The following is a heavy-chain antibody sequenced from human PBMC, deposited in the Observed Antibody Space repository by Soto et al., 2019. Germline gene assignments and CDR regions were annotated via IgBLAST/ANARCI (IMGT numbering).Heavy chain of an antibody. CDR2: INPDNGNR. CDR1: GYTFTRYT. D-gene: IGHD2-15*01. CDR3: SRGIATGQLDP. V-gene: IGHV1-3*01. Sequence: QVQLVQSGAEVKKPGASVKISCKASGYTFTRYTMNWVRQAPGQRLEWMGWINPDNGNRKSSQKFQDRVIITSDTSASTAYMDLSSLRSEGTAVYYCSRGIATGQLDPWGQGTLVTVSS. J-gene: IGHJ5*02.